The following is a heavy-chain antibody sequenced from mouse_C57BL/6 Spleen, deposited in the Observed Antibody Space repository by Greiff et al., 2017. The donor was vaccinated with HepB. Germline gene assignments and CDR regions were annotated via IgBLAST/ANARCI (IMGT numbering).Heavy chain of an antibody. J-gene: IGHJ1*03. CDR2: FYPGSGSI. CDR3: ARHEREGYYGSSYWYFDV. Sequence: QVQLQQSGAELVKPGASVKLSCKASGYTFTEYTIHWVKQRSGQGLEWIGWFYPGSGSIKYNEKFKDKATLTADKSSSTVYMELSRLTSEDSAVYFCARHEREGYYGSSYWYFDVWGTGTTVTVSS. CDR1: GYTFTEYT. D-gene: IGHD1-1*01. V-gene: IGHV1-62-2*01.